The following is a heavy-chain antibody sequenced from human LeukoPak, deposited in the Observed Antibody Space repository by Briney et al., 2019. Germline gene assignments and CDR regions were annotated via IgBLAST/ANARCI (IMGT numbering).Heavy chain of an antibody. V-gene: IGHV3-21*01. J-gene: IGHJ5*02. CDR3: ARGADGVSSNSRGWFDP. Sequence: PGGSLRLSCAASGFTFNTYTMNWVRQAPGKGLGWVSSISSGTSYIYYADSVRGRFTISRDNAKNSLYLQMNSLRAEDTAVYSCARGADGVSSNSRGWFDPWGQGTLVTVSS. D-gene: IGHD2-15*01. CDR1: GFTFNTYT. CDR2: ISSGTSYI.